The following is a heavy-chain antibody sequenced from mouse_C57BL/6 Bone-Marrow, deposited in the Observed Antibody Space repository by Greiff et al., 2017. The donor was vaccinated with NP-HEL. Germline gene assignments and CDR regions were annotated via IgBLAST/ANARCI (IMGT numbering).Heavy chain of an antibody. Sequence: DVKLVESEGGLVQPGSSMKLSCTASGFTFSDYYMAWVRQVPEKGLEWVANINYDGSSTYYLDSLKSRFIISRDNAKNILYLQMSSLKSEDTATYYCARYGNYDYAMDYWGQGTSVTVSS. V-gene: IGHV5-16*01. CDR2: INYDGSST. CDR1: GFTFSDYY. D-gene: IGHD2-1*01. J-gene: IGHJ4*01. CDR3: ARYGNYDYAMDY.